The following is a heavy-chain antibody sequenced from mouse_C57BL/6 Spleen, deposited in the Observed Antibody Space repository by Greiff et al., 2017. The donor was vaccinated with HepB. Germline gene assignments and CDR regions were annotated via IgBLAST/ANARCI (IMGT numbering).Heavy chain of an antibody. V-gene: IGHV5-9-1*02. J-gene: IGHJ1*03. CDR3: TRDDYYGSSWYYDV. Sequence: EVHLVESGEGLVKPGGSLKLSCAASGFTFSSYAMSWVRQTPEQRLEWVAYISSGGYYIYYTDTVKGQFTITRDNARTTLYLHMSSLKSEDTAMYYCTRDDYYGSSWYYDVWGTGTTVTVSS. CDR1: GFTFSSYA. D-gene: IGHD1-1*01. CDR2: ISSGGYYI.